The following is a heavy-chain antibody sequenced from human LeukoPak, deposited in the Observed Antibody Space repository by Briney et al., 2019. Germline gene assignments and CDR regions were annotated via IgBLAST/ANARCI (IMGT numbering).Heavy chain of an antibody. Sequence: SETLSFTCAVYGGSFSGYYWRWIRQPPGKGLEWIGEINHSGSTNYNPSLKSRVTISVDTSKNQFSLKLSSVTAADTAVYYCARGPEAGYSYGEFDYWGQGTLVTVSS. D-gene: IGHD5-18*01. J-gene: IGHJ4*02. CDR3: ARGPEAGYSYGEFDY. CDR1: GGSFSGYY. CDR2: INHSGST. V-gene: IGHV4-34*01.